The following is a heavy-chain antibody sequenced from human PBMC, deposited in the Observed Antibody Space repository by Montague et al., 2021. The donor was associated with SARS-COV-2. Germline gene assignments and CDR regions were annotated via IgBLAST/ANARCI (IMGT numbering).Heavy chain of an antibody. J-gene: IGHJ5*02. D-gene: IGHD5-24*01. CDR3: ARANLVRWHPDL. V-gene: IGHV4-59*01. Sequence: SETLSLTCNVSGGSITGYYWSWIRQPPGKGLEWIGYIHFTGSTYYNPSLKSRLTISADTSKKQVSLRLSSVTAADTAVYFCARANLVRWHPDLWGQGTLVTVSS. CDR2: IHFTGST. CDR1: GGSITGYY.